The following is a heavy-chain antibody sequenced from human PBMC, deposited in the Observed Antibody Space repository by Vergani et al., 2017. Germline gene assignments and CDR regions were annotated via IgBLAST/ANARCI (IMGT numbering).Heavy chain of an antibody. D-gene: IGHD3-10*01. CDR1: GFIFSDYY. Sequence: EVQLVESGGVVVQPGGSLRLSCVSSGFIFSDYYMHWVRQAPGKGLVWVSRINSDSNDITYADSVKGRFTVSRDNAKNTLYLQMSSLRAEDTAIYYCARRGSGNTYYFDYWGQGALVTVSS. J-gene: IGHJ4*02. CDR2: INSDSNDI. V-gene: IGHV3-74*01. CDR3: ARRGSGNTYYFDY.